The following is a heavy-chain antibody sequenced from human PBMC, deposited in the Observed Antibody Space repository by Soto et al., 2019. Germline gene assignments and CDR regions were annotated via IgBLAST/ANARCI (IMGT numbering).Heavy chain of an antibody. V-gene: IGHV3-13*01. CDR3: ARASCSSTSCYYYFDY. D-gene: IGHD2-2*01. CDR1: GFTFSSYD. CDR2: IGTAGDT. Sequence: PGGSLRLSCAASGFTFSSYDMHWVRPATGKGLEWVSAIGTAGDTYYPGSVKGRFTISRENAKNSLYLQMNSLRAGDTAVYYCARASCSSTSCYYYFDYWGQGTLVTVPQ. J-gene: IGHJ4*02.